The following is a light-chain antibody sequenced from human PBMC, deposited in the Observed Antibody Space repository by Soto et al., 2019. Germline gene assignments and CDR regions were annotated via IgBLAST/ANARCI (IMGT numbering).Light chain of an antibody. V-gene: IGKV3-15*01. CDR1: QSVNTN. CDR2: DAS. CDR3: QQYNNGPLLT. J-gene: IGKJ4*01. Sequence: RASQSVNTNLAWYQQKPGQAPRLLISDASTRATGIPARFSGSGSGTEFTLTIGMLQSEDFSVYCRQQYNNGPLLTSSGGTKVDIK.